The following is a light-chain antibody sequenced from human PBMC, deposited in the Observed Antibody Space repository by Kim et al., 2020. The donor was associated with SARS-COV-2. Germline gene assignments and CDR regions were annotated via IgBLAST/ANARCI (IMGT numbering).Light chain of an antibody. Sequence: SSELTQDPAVSVAQGQTVRITCQGDRLRTYHASWSQQKPGQAPILVIYGKGNRPSEIPARFAGSSSGNTASLNITGAQAEDEADYYCYCRDSVSARPWVFGGGTQLTVL. J-gene: IGLJ3*02. CDR1: RLRTYH. V-gene: IGLV3-19*01. CDR3: YCRDSVSARPWV. CDR2: GKG.